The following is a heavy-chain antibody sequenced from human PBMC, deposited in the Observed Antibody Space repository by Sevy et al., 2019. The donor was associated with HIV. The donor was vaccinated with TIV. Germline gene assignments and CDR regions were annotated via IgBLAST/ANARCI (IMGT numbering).Heavy chain of an antibody. CDR3: ARGSYCSSTSCYYYYGMDV. V-gene: IGHV3-11*04. D-gene: IGHD2-2*01. Sequence: GGSLRLSCAASGFTFSDYYMSWIRQAPGKGLEWVSYISSSGSTIYYADSVKGRFTISRDNAKNSLYLQMNSLRAEDMAVYYCARGSYCSSTSCYYYYGMDVWGQGTTVTVSS. CDR1: GFTFSDYY. J-gene: IGHJ6*02. CDR2: ISSSGSTI.